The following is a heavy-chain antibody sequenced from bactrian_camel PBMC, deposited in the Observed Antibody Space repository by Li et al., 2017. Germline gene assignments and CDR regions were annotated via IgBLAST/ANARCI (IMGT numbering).Heavy chain of an antibody. D-gene: IGHD2*01. CDR2: IYTGGGST. Sequence: HVQLVESGGGSVQAGGSLNLSCAASGDTYSSNCMGWFRQAPGKEREGVAAIYTGGGSTYYADSVKGRFTVSRDNPKNTLYLLLNSLKTEDSAMYYCSKAVSGCGDSDSSIDSADRGQGTQVTVS. CDR1: GDTYSSNC. V-gene: IGHV3S1*01. J-gene: IGHJ4*01.